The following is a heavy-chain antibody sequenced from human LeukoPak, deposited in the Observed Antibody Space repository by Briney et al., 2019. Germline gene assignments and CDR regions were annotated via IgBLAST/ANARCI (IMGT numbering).Heavy chain of an antibody. CDR2: IYYSGST. J-gene: IGHJ3*02. CDR3: ARGGYYYDSSGYWGAFDI. CDR1: GGSISSYY. Sequence: PSETLSLTCTVSGGSISSYYWSWIRQPPGKGLEWIGYIYYSGSTNYNPSLKSRVTISVDTSKNQFSLKLSSVTAADTALYYCARGGYYYDSSGYWGAFDIWGQGTMVTVSS. V-gene: IGHV4-59*01. D-gene: IGHD3-22*01.